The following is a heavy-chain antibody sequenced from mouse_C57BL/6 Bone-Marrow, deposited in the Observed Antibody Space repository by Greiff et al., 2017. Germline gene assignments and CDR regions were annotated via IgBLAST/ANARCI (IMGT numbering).Heavy chain of an antibody. Sequence: QVQLQQPGAELVRPGTSVTLSCKASGYTFTSYWMHWVKHRPGQGLEWIGVIDPSDSYTNYNQKFKGKATLTVDTSSSTAYMQLSSLTSEDSAVYYCARYGNYAMDYWGQGTSVTVSS. V-gene: IGHV1-59*01. CDR1: GYTFTSYW. D-gene: IGHD2-1*01. CDR2: IDPSDSYT. J-gene: IGHJ4*01. CDR3: ARYGNYAMDY.